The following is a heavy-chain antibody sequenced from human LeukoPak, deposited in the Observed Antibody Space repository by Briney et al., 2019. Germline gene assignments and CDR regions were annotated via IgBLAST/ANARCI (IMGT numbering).Heavy chain of an antibody. V-gene: IGHV4-59*01. CDR1: GGSISSYY. CDR2: IYYRGST. J-gene: IGHJ5*02. CDR3: ARYCSGGSCGFDP. D-gene: IGHD2-15*01. Sequence: SETLSLTCTVSGGSISSYYWSWIRQPPGKGLEWIGYIYYRGSTNYNPSLKSRVTISVDTSKNQFSLKLTSVTAADTAVYYCARYCSGGSCGFDPWGQGTLVTVSS.